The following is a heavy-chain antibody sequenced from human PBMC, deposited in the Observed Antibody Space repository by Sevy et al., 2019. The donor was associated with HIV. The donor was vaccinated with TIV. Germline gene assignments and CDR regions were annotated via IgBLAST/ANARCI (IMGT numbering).Heavy chain of an antibody. CDR3: AKAGGGWNYFDY. CDR2: LDNSGDNT. CDR1: GFTFDNYA. V-gene: IGHV3-23*01. J-gene: IGHJ4*02. D-gene: IGHD6-19*01. Sequence: GESLKISCAASGFTFDNYAMTWVRQTPGKGLEWVSTLDNSGDNTYNAASVKGRFTISRDNSKNTLYLQMDSLRAEDTAIYYCAKAGGGWNYFDYSGQGTLVTVSS.